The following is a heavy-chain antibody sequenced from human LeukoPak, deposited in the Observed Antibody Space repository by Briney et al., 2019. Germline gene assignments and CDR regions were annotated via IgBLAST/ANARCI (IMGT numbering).Heavy chain of an antibody. Sequence: GGSLRLSCAASGFTFSSYWMSWVRQAPGKGLEWVANIKQDGSEKYYADSVKGRFTISRDNAKNSLYLQMNSLRAEDTAVYYCARCHGYCSGGSCYGGGYYYYYMDVWGKGTTVTVSS. CDR2: IKQDGSEK. D-gene: IGHD2-15*01. J-gene: IGHJ6*03. CDR1: GFTFSSYW. CDR3: ARCHGYCSGGSCYGGGYYYYYMDV. V-gene: IGHV3-7*01.